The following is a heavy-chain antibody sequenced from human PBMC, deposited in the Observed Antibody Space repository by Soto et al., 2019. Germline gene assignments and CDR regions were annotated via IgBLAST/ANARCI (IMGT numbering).Heavy chain of an antibody. CDR2: INSDGSST. J-gene: IGHJ6*03. V-gene: IGHV3-74*01. CDR3: ARVMDCSGGSCYFYYYYYYMDV. CDR1: GFTFSSYW. Sequence: EVQLVESGGGLVQPGGSLRLSCAASGFTFSSYWMHWVRQAPGKGLVWVSRINSDGSSTSYADSVKGRFTISRDNAKNTLHLQMNSLRAEDTAVYYCARVMDCSGGSCYFYYYYYYMDVWGKGTTVPVSS. D-gene: IGHD2-15*01.